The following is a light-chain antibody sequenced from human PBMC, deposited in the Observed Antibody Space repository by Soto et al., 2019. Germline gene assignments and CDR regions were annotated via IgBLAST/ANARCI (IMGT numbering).Light chain of an antibody. CDR3: CSYAGSSTLV. V-gene: IGLV2-23*01. CDR2: EDS. J-gene: IGLJ2*01. CDR1: SSDVGSYNL. Sequence: QSALTQPASVSGSPGQSITISCTGTSSDVGSYNLDSWYQQHPGKAPKLMIYEDSKRPSRVSNRFSGSKSGNTASLTISGLQAEDEADYRCCSYAGSSTLVFGGGTKLTVL.